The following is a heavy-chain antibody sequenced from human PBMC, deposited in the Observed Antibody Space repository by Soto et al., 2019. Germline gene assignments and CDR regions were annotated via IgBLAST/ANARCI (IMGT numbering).Heavy chain of an antibody. V-gene: IGHV4-59*08. CDR1: GGSMSSSHY. CDR2: IYYTGGA. D-gene: IGHD6-13*01. CDR3: ARVVTAASVTAWIDS. Sequence: SETLSLTCTVSGGSMSSSHYWTWIRQSPGKGLEWIGYIYYTGGANYNPSLQSRVTISLDTSKNRFSLKLSSVTAADTAVYFCARVVTAASVTAWIDSWGQGTLVTVSS. J-gene: IGHJ4*02.